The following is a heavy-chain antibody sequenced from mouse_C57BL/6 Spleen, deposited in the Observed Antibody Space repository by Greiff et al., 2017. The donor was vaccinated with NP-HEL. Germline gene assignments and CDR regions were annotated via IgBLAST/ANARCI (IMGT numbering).Heavy chain of an antibody. V-gene: IGHV3-6*01. J-gene: IGHJ1*03. CDR1: GYSITSGYY. CDR3: ARGYDWYFEV. Sequence: DVKLQESGPGLVKPSQSLSLTCSVTGYSITSGYYWNWIRQFPGNKLEWMGYISYDGSHNYNPSLNNRISITRDTSKNQLFLKLNPVTTEDTATYDCARGYDWYFEVWGTGTTVTVSS. CDR2: ISYDGSH. D-gene: IGHD2-12*01.